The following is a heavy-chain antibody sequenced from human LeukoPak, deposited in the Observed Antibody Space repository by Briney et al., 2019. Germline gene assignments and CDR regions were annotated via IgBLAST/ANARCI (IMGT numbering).Heavy chain of an antibody. V-gene: IGHV4-38-2*02. Sequence: SEPLSLTCSGSNYSISNSLYWGWLRQPPGKGLEWIGSSYRSGSTLYNPSLKSRVTISLDTSKNQFSLKLSSVTAADTAVYFCARGTYGYYMDVWGKGTTVTVSS. CDR1: NYSISNSLY. J-gene: IGHJ6*03. CDR3: ARGTYGYYMDV. D-gene: IGHD4-17*01. CDR2: SYRSGST.